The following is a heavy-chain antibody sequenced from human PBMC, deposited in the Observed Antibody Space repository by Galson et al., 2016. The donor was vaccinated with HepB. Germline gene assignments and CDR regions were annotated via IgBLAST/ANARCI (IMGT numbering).Heavy chain of an antibody. CDR2: ISVSSTDT. V-gene: IGHV3-23*01. D-gene: IGHD1-14*01. CDR3: ARYQRVAGTYYFDY. J-gene: IGHJ4*02. Sequence: SLRLSCAASGFKFSDYAMSWVRQAPGKGLEWVAAISVSSTDTYYAESLRGRFAVSRDDSDNTVYLQMSSLGVDDTAVYYCARYQRVAGTYYFDYWGPGTLVIVSS. CDR1: GFKFSDYA.